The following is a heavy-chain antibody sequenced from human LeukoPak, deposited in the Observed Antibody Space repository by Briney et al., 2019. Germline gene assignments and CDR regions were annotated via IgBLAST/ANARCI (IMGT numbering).Heavy chain of an antibody. CDR2: ISDRRGDT. CDR3: AKGYRGNYDY. J-gene: IGHJ4*02. CDR1: GFTFSSYA. Sequence: PGGSLRLSCAASGFTFSSYAMTWVRQAPGKGLEWVSAISDRRGDTYYGDSVKGRFTISRDNSKNTLYLQMNSLGAEETAVYYCAKGYRGNYDYWGQGTLVTVSS. V-gene: IGHV3-23*01. D-gene: IGHD1-26*01.